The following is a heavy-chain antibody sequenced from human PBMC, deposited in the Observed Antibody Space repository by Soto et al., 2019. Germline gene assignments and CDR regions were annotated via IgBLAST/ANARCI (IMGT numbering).Heavy chain of an antibody. CDR3: AKLTPYYDYVWGSYRPLPFDY. Sequence: SDTLSLTCTVSGGSISSSSYYWGCIRQPPGKGLEWIGSIYYSGSTYYNPSLKSRVTISVDTSKNQFSLKLSSVTAADTAVYYCAKLTPYYDYVWGSYRPLPFDYWGQGTLVTVSS. V-gene: IGHV4-39*01. CDR1: GGSISSSSYY. J-gene: IGHJ4*02. D-gene: IGHD3-16*02. CDR2: IYYSGST.